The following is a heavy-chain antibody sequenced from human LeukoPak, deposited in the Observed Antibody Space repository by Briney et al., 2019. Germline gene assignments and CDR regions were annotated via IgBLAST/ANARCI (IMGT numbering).Heavy chain of an antibody. Sequence: GGSLRLSCAASGFTVITNYMSWVRQAPGKGLEWVSVIYSDGTTHYADSVKGRFTISRDNSKNSLYLQMNSLRAEDTAVYYCARGTRFLEWLFSEFDYWGQGTLVTVSS. V-gene: IGHV3-66*01. D-gene: IGHD3-3*01. CDR2: IYSDGTT. CDR3: ARGTRFLEWLFSEFDY. J-gene: IGHJ4*02. CDR1: GFTVITNY.